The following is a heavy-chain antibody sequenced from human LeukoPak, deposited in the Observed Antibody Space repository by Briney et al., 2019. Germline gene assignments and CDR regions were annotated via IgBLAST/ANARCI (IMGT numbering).Heavy chain of an antibody. CDR1: GFTFSSYE. CDR3: ARENSSGWANWFDP. D-gene: IGHD6-19*01. Sequence: GGPLRLSCAASGFTFSSYEMNWVRQAPGKGLEWVSYISSSGSTIYYADSVKGRFTISRDNAKNSLYLQMNSLRAEDTAVYYCARENSSGWANWFDPWGQGTLVTVSS. J-gene: IGHJ5*02. V-gene: IGHV3-48*03. CDR2: ISSSGSTI.